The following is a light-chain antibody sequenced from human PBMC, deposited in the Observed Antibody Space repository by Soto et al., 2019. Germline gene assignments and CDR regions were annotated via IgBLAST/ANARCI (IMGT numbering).Light chain of an antibody. CDR1: SSDVGGYNY. Sequence: QSALTQPASVSGSPGQSITISCTGTSSDVGGYNYVSWYQQHPGQAPKLMIYDVSNRPSGVSNRFSGSKSGNTASLTISGLQAEDEADYDCSSYTSSSTLVVFGGGTKLTVL. CDR3: SSYTSSSTLVV. V-gene: IGLV2-14*01. CDR2: DVS. J-gene: IGLJ2*01.